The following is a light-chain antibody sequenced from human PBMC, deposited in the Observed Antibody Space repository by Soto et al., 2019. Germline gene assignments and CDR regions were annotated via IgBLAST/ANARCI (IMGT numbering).Light chain of an antibody. Sequence: QSVLTQPASVSGSPGQSITISCTGTSSDVGSYNLVSWYQHHPGKAPKLMIYEGSNRPSGVSNRLSGSKSGNTASLTISGLQAEDEADYYCSSYAGAVVFGGGTKLTVL. CDR2: EGS. CDR1: SSDVGSYNL. V-gene: IGLV2-23*01. J-gene: IGLJ2*01. CDR3: SSYAGAVV.